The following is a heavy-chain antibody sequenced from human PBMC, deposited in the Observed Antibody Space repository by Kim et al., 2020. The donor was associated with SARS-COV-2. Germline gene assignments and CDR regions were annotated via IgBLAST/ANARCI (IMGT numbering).Heavy chain of an antibody. Sequence: ASVKVSCKASGYTFTTYGISWVRQAPGQGLEWMGWIRAYNGNTNYAQKYQGRVTMTTDTSTTTAYMELRSLRSDDTAVYYCARGDTEPVAISPSYYGLDVWGQGPPVTVSS. CDR1: GYTFTTYG. CDR2: IRAYNGNT. D-gene: IGHD2-2*02. CDR3: ARGDTEPVAISPSYYGLDV. V-gene: IGHV1-18*01. J-gene: IGHJ6*02.